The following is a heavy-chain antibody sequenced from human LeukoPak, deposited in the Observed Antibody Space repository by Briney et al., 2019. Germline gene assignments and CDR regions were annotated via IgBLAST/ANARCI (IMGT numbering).Heavy chain of an antibody. CDR2: IYTTGST. Sequence: SETLSLTCTVSGGSITSYYWSWIRQPAGKGLEWIGRIYTTGSTYYNHLVTMAVDTSKNQFSLRLSSVTAEDTAVYYCARAVAERHAFDIWGQGAMVTVSS. CDR3: ARAVAERHAFDI. CDR1: GGSITSYY. V-gene: IGHV4-4*07. J-gene: IGHJ3*02. D-gene: IGHD4-23*01.